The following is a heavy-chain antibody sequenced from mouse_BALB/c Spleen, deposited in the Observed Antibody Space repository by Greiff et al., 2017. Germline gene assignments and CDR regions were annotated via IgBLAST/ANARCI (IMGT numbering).Heavy chain of an antibody. V-gene: IGHV5-6-4*01. Sequence: EVMLVESGGGLVKPGGSLKLSCAASGFTFSSYTMSWVRQTPEKRLEWVATISSGGSYTYYPDSVKGRFTISRDNAKNTLYLQMSSLKSEDTAMYYCTREDYDYDGGGFAYWGQGTLVTVSA. J-gene: IGHJ3*01. D-gene: IGHD2-4*01. CDR1: GFTFSSYT. CDR2: ISSGGSYT. CDR3: TREDYDYDGGGFAY.